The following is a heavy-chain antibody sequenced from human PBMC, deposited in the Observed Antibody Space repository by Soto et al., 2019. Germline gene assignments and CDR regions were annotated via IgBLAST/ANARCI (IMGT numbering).Heavy chain of an antibody. CDR1: GFTFSSYA. V-gene: IGHV3-23*01. D-gene: IGHD3-3*01. CDR3: AKAGGGYYDFWSGYYTTLSDYYYYYGMDV. J-gene: IGHJ6*02. Sequence: EVQLLESGGGLVQPGGSLRLSCAASGFTFSSYAMSWVRQAPGKGLEWVSAISGSGGSTYYADSVKGRFTISRDNSKNPRYLQMNSLRAEDTAVYYCAKAGGGYYDFWSGYYTTLSDYYYYYGMDVWGQGTTVTVSS. CDR2: ISGSGGST.